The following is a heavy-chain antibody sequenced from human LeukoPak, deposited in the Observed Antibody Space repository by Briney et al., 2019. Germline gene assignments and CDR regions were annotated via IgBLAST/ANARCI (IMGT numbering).Heavy chain of an antibody. CDR2: ISGSGGST. CDR3: ARDHGIAAAARYYGMDV. CDR1: GFTFSSYA. Sequence: GGSLRLSCAASGFTFSSYAMSWVRQAPGKGLEWVSAISGSGGSTYYADSVKGRFTISRDNSKNTLYLQMDSLRAEDTAVYYCARDHGIAAAARYYGMDVWGQGTTVTVSS. V-gene: IGHV3-23*01. D-gene: IGHD6-13*01. J-gene: IGHJ6*02.